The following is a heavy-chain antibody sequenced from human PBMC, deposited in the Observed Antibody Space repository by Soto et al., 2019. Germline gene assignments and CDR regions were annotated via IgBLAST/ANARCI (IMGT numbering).Heavy chain of an antibody. CDR3: ALGIQEGFDP. J-gene: IGHJ5*02. Sequence: QVSLQESGPGLVKPSQTLSLTCFVSGDSITNGDYYWSWIRQPPGKDLEWIAYIYYNGKTHYNPSLKSRVTTSLDPSKNHFSREMTSVTDSDTAVYSCALGIQEGFDPWGQGTLVTVSS. CDR2: IYYNGKT. V-gene: IGHV4-30-4*01. D-gene: IGHD5-18*01. CDR1: GDSITNGDYY.